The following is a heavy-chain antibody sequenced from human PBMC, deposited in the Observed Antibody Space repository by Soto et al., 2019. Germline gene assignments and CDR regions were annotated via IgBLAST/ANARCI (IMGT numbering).Heavy chain of an antibody. CDR3: ATGGRGYSSAPRFYFEY. CDR1: GGFFSSNA. Sequence: QVRLVQSGAEVMKPGSSVKVSCQASGGFFSSNAISWVPQAPGQGLEWMGGILPIFHTTHYAQKVQGRVTITADESTSTAYMELSSLKSEDTALYYCATGGRGYSSAPRFYFEYWDQGTLVPVSS. CDR2: ILPIFHTT. J-gene: IGHJ4*02. D-gene: IGHD5-18*01. V-gene: IGHV1-69*01.